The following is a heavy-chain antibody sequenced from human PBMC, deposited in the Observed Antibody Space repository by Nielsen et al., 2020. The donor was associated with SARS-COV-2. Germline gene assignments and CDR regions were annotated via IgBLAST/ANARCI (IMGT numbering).Heavy chain of an antibody. CDR3: ARARGAYGDYYYSYYTDV. CDR2: TYYRSKWYN. J-gene: IGHJ6*03. Sequence: WIRQSPSRGLEWLGRTYYRSKWYNDYAVSVKSRITINPDTSKNQFSLHLNSVTPEDTAVYYCARARGAYGDYYYSYYTDVWGKGTTVTVSS. V-gene: IGHV6-1*01. D-gene: IGHD4-17*01.